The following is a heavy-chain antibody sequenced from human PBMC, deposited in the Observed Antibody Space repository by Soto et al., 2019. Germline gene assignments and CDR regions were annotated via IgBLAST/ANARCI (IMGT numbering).Heavy chain of an antibody. D-gene: IGHD2-8*01. V-gene: IGHV3-21*01. CDR2: ISSSSSYI. J-gene: IGHJ6*02. Sequence: GGSLRLSCAASGFTFSSYSMNWVRQAPGKGLEWVSSISSSSSYIYYADSVKGRFTISRDNAKNSLYLQMNSLRAEDTAVYYCARDRGYCTNGVCYNYYYGMDVWGQGTTVTVSS. CDR1: GFTFSSYS. CDR3: ARDRGYCTNGVCYNYYYGMDV.